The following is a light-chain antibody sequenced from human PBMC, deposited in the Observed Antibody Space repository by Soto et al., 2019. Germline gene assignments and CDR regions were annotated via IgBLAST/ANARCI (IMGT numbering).Light chain of an antibody. CDR1: SSDIGAYDY. CDR3: SSYTTTITV. V-gene: IGLV2-14*01. Sequence: QSALTQPASLSGSPGQSITISCTGTSSDIGAYDYVSWFQQHPGKAPKLMISEVNNRPSGVSNRFSGSKSGNTASLTISGLQAEDEADYYCSSYTTTITVFGGGTQLTVL. J-gene: IGLJ3*02. CDR2: EVN.